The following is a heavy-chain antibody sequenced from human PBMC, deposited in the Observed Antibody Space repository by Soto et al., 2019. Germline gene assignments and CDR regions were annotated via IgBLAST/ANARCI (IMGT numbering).Heavy chain of an antibody. D-gene: IGHD3-10*01. CDR2: ISWNSGSI. CDR1: GFTFDDYA. Sequence: GGSLRLSCAASGFTFDDYAMHWVRQAPGKGLEWVSGISWNSGSIGYADSVKGRFTISRDNAKNSLYLQMNSLRAEDTALYYCAKDLKSLLWLGELGFDYWGQGTLVTVPS. CDR3: AKDLKSLLWLGELGFDY. J-gene: IGHJ4*02. V-gene: IGHV3-9*01.